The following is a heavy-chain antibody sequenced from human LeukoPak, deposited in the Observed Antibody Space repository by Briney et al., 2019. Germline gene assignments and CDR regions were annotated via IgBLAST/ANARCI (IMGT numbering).Heavy chain of an antibody. D-gene: IGHD3-22*01. J-gene: IGHJ4*02. Sequence: SVTVSCLASRWIYSSYASSWVGPAPAQGVAWMGGINPIFGTANYAQKFQGRVTITADESTSTAYMELSSLRSEDTAVYYCARGHLPYYDSSSYYRYWGQGTLVTVSS. CDR2: INPIFGTA. CDR1: RWIYSSYA. V-gene: IGHV1-69*13. CDR3: ARGHLPYYDSSSYYRY.